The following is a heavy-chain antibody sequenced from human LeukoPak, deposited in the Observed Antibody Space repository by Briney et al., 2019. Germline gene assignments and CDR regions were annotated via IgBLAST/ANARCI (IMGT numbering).Heavy chain of an antibody. CDR1: GGSISSGGYY. V-gene: IGHV4-30-2*01. D-gene: IGHD2-2*01. Sequence: SETLSLTCTVSGGSISSGGYYWSWIRQPPGKGLEWIGYIYHSGSTYYNPSLKSRVTISVDRSKNQFSLKLSSVTAADTAVYYCARDGRSSTYYYYMDVWGKGTTVTVSS. CDR3: ARDGRSSTYYYYMDV. CDR2: IYHSGST. J-gene: IGHJ6*03.